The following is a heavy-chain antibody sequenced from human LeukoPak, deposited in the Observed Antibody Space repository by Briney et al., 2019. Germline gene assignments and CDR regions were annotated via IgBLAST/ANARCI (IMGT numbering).Heavy chain of an antibody. Sequence: SQTLSLTCTVSGGSISSGDYYWSWIRQPPGKGLEWIGYIYYSGSTYCNPSLKSRVTISVDTSKNQFSLKLSSVTAADTAVYYCARSITMVRGVNNWFDPWGQGTLVTVSS. CDR3: ARSITMVRGVNNWFDP. J-gene: IGHJ5*02. V-gene: IGHV4-30-4*01. CDR1: GGSISSGDYY. D-gene: IGHD3-10*01. CDR2: IYYSGST.